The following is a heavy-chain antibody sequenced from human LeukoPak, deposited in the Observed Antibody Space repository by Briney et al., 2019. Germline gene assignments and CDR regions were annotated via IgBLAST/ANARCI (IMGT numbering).Heavy chain of an antibody. V-gene: IGHV3-48*01. CDR3: ARGHYYDSSGYVSY. D-gene: IGHD3-22*01. Sequence: GGSLRLSCAASGFTFSSYSMNWVRQAPGKGLEWVSYISSSSSTIYYADSVKGRFTISRDNAKNSLYLQTNSLRAEDTAVYYCARGHYYDSSGYVSYWGQGTLVTVSS. CDR2: ISSSSSTI. J-gene: IGHJ4*02. CDR1: GFTFSSYS.